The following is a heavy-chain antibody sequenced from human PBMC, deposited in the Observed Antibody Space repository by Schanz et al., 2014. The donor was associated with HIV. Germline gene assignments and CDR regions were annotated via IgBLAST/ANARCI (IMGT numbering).Heavy chain of an antibody. J-gene: IGHJ6*02. Sequence: EVQLLQSGGGSVQPGGSLRLSCAASGFTFSSYAMSWVRQAPGKGLEWVSALSGSGGNTYYADSVKGRFTISRDNSKNTLYLQMNSLRAEDTAVYYCANTEFPYSSSSDYYYGMDVWGQGTTVTVSS. D-gene: IGHD6-6*01. V-gene: IGHV3-23*01. CDR2: LSGSGGNT. CDR3: ANTEFPYSSSSDYYYGMDV. CDR1: GFTFSSYA.